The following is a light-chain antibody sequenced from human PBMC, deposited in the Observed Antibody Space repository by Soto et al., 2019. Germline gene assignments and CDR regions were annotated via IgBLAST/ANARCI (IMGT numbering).Light chain of an antibody. V-gene: IGLV2-14*01. CDR2: EVN. CDR3: SSLINSNTLL. J-gene: IGLJ3*02. CDR1: RSDIGDYNY. Sequence: QSALTQPASVSGSPGQSVTISCTGTRSDIGDYNYVSWYQQHPGKVPKLLIYEVNKRPSGVSNRFSGSKSANSASLTISGVQAEDEAYYYSSSLINSNTLLFGGGTKLTVL.